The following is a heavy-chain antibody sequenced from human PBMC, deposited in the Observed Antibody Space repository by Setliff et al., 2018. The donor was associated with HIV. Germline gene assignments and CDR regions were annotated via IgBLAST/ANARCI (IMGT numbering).Heavy chain of an antibody. Sequence: GGSLRLSCAASGSTFSNAWMSWVRQAPGKGLEWVSFISISGFTIHYGDSVKGRFTVSRDDSKNMLYLQMNTLKTEDTAVYYCVTLPLLGAGYSQNFDYWGQGRMVTVSS. D-gene: IGHD2-15*01. V-gene: IGHV3-11*01. CDR1: GSTFSNAW. J-gene: IGHJ4*02. CDR2: ISISGFTI. CDR3: VTLPLLGAGYSQNFDY.